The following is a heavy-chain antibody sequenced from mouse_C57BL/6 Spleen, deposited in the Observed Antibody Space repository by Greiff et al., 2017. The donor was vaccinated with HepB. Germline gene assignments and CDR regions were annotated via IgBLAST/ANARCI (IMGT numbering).Heavy chain of an antibody. CDR3: ATIQYFDV. V-gene: IGHV1-82*01. Sequence: QVQLKQSGPELVKPGASVKISCKASGYAFSSSWMHWVKQRPGKGLEWIGRLYPGDGDTNYNGKFKGKATLTADKSSSTAYMQLSSLTSEDSAVYFCATIQYFDVWGTGTTVTVSS. CDR2: LYPGDGDT. CDR1: GYAFSSSW. D-gene: IGHD5-1-1*01. J-gene: IGHJ1*03.